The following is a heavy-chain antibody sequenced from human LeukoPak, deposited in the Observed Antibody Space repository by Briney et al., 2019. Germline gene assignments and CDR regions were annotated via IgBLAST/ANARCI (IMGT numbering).Heavy chain of an antibody. Sequence: GGSLRLSCAVSGFSVSSNYMTWVRQAPGRGLEWVSVIYSGGSTYYADSVKGRFTISRDNSGNTVYLQMSSLRAEDTAVYYCARDFSGVDYFDYWGQGTLVTVSS. CDR1: GFSVSSNY. D-gene: IGHD3-10*01. V-gene: IGHV3-53*01. J-gene: IGHJ4*02. CDR2: IYSGGST. CDR3: ARDFSGVDYFDY.